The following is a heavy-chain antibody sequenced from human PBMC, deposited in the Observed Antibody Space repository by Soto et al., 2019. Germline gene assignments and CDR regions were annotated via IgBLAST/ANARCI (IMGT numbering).Heavy chain of an antibody. Sequence: SVKVSCKASGFTFSSSAVQWVRQARGQGLEWTGWIVVGSGNTKYAQKFQDRVTMTRDTSTSTVYMELSSLRSEDTAVYYCARQLGITIFGVVIKTYDYWGQGTLVTVSS. CDR3: ARQLGITIFGVVIKTYDY. CDR2: IVVGSGNT. J-gene: IGHJ4*02. D-gene: IGHD3-3*01. V-gene: IGHV1-58*01. CDR1: GFTFSSSA.